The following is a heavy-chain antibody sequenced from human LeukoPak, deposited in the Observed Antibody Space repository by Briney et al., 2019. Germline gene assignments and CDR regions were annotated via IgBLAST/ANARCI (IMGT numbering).Heavy chain of an antibody. Sequence: AETLPLTCSVSGGSIRCHLWRWIRPPPGKGLEVSGYIQYSRSTNPNSSHNSRVTISVDTSKKQISLNLSSVTAADTDVYYCARGGIAAAGLTCAFDIWGQGTMVTVSS. CDR1: GGSIRCHL. J-gene: IGHJ3*02. CDR2: IQYSRST. D-gene: IGHD6-13*01. V-gene: IGHV4-59*11. CDR3: ARGGIAAAGLTCAFDI.